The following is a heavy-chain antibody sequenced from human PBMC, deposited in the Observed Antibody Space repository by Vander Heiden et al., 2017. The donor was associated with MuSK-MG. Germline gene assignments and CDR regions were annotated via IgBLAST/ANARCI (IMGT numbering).Heavy chain of an antibody. J-gene: IGHJ4*02. CDR1: GFPFRGFA. Sequence: EVQLVESGGGLVQPGGSVKLACAASGFPFRGFAMHWVRQASGKGLEWIGLIRSKTNNYAKAYAASVKGRFTISRDDSKNTAYLQMNSLKTEDTAVYYCTTGYTDPPDYWGQGTLVTVSS. V-gene: IGHV3-73*02. D-gene: IGHD5-18*01. CDR3: TTGYTDPPDY. CDR2: IRSKTNNYAK.